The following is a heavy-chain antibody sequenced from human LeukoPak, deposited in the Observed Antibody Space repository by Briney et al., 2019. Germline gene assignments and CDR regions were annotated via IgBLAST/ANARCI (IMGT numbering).Heavy chain of an antibody. CDR3: ARAAKNYYGSGSYYNY. V-gene: IGHV1-3*01. CDR2: INAGNGNT. CDR1: GYTFTSYA. D-gene: IGHD3-10*01. Sequence: ASVKVSCKASGYTFTSYAMHWVRQAPGQRLEWMGWINAGNGNTKYSQKFQGRVTITRDTSASTAYMELSSLRSEDTAAYYCARAAKNYYGSGSYYNYWGQGTLVTVSS. J-gene: IGHJ4*02.